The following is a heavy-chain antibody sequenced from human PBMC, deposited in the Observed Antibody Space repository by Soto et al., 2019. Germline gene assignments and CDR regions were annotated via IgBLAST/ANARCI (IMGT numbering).Heavy chain of an antibody. D-gene: IGHD4-17*01. J-gene: IGHJ2*01. V-gene: IGHV3-30*18. CDR1: GFTFSSYG. Sequence: QVQLVESGGGVVQPGRSLRLSCAASGFTFSSYGMHWVRQAPGKGLEWVAVISYDGSNKYYADSVKGRFTISRDNSKNTLYLQMNSLRAEDTAVYYCAKDSLFATVTYNWYFDLWGRGTLVTVSS. CDR3: AKDSLFATVTYNWYFDL. CDR2: ISYDGSNK.